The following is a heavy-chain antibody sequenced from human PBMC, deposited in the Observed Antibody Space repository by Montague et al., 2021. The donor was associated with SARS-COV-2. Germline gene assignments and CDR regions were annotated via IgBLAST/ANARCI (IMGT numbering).Heavy chain of an antibody. V-gene: IGHV4-34*01. CDR3: ARLESSWCFFDY. J-gene: IGHJ4*02. D-gene: IGHD1-1*01. CDR1: SGSLSGYY. CDR2: INYSRDT. Sequence: SETLSLTCTVYSGSLSGYYWSWIRQAPGKGLEWIGEINYSRDTYYNPSLTSRVTISMDTSESQFSLKMTSVTAADTALYYCARLESSWCFFDYWGQGTLVTVSS.